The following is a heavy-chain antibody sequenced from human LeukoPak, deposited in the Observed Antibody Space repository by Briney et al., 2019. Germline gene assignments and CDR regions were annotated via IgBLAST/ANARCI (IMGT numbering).Heavy chain of an antibody. J-gene: IGHJ4*02. D-gene: IGHD6-19*01. V-gene: IGHV3-30*03. Sequence: PGGSLRLSCAASGFTFSSYGMHWVRQAPGKGLEWVAVISYDGSNKYYVDSVKGRFTISRDNSKNTLYLQMNSLRAEDTAVYYCAREWGVEGALYPSSGWYRGEFDYWGQGTLVTVSS. CDR1: GFTFSSYG. CDR2: ISYDGSNK. CDR3: AREWGVEGALYPSSGWYRGEFDY.